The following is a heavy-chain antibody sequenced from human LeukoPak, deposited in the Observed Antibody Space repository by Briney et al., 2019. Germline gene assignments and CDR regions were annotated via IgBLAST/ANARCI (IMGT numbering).Heavy chain of an antibody. CDR2: LYHSGST. Sequence: SETLSLTCAVSGGSISSGGYSWSWIRQPPGKGLEWIGYLYHSGSTYYNPSLKSRVTISVDRSKNHFSLKLSSVTAADTAVYYCARADETAYYFDYWGQGTLVTVSS. CDR3: ARADETAYYFDY. CDR1: GGSISSGGYS. V-gene: IGHV4-30-2*01. J-gene: IGHJ4*02.